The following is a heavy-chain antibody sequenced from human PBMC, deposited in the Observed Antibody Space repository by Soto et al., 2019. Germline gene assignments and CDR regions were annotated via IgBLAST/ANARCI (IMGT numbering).Heavy chain of an antibody. CDR2: IGTAGDT. D-gene: IGHD3-10*01. Sequence: GGSLRLSCAASGFTFSSYDMHWVRQATGKGLEWVSAIGTAGDTYYPGSVKGRFTISRENAKNSLYLQMNSLRAEDTAVYYCARDRHMVRGVIPYYYYYGMDVWGQGTTVTVSS. CDR1: GFTFSSYD. V-gene: IGHV3-13*01. CDR3: ARDRHMVRGVIPYYYYYGMDV. J-gene: IGHJ6*02.